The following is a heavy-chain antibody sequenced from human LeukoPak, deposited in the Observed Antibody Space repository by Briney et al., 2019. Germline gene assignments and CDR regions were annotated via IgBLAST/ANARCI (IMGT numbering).Heavy chain of an antibody. J-gene: IGHJ4*02. CDR1: GFTFSSYG. Sequence: GGSLRLSCAASGFTFSSYGMHWVRQAPGKGLEWVSAISVSGGATYYADSVKGRFTISRDNSKNTLYLQMNSLRAEDTAVYYCAKNPASSGWYSIDYWGQGTLVTVSS. D-gene: IGHD6-19*01. V-gene: IGHV3-23*01. CDR3: AKNPASSGWYSIDY. CDR2: ISVSGGAT.